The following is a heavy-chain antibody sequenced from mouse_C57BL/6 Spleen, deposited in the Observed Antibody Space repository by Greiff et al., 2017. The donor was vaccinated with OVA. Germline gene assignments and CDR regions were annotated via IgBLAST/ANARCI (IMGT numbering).Heavy chain of an antibody. CDR1: GYTFTSHW. CDR3: GRRGDYDYSMDY. CDR2: IFPGGGSA. V-gene: IGHV1-56*01. J-gene: IGHJ4*01. Sequence: QVQLKQSGPELVRPGASVKISCKAPGYTFTSHWVQWVRQRPGQGLEWMGEIFPGGGSAYYNEKFKGSAILAVATSSVIAYMQLSSVTSEDSAVYVCGRRGDYDYSMDYWGQGTSVTVSS. D-gene: IGHD2-4*01.